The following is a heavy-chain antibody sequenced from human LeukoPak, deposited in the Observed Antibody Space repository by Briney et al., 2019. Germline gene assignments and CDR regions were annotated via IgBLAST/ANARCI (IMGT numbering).Heavy chain of an antibody. CDR3: ARDRDSSGYSSDAFDI. Sequence: GGSLRLSCAASGFTFSNYSMNWVRQAPGKGREWVSYISSGSSTIYYADPVKGRFTISRDNAKNSLYLQMNSLRAEDTAVYYCARDRDSSGYSSDAFDIWGQGTMVTVSS. J-gene: IGHJ3*02. V-gene: IGHV3-48*04. D-gene: IGHD3-22*01. CDR2: ISSGSSTI. CDR1: GFTFSNYS.